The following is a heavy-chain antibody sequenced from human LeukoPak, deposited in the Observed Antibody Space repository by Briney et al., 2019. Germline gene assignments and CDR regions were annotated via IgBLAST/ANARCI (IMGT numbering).Heavy chain of an antibody. CDR3: ARLTYYYGSGSYWPGYFDY. V-gene: IGHV5-51*01. CDR1: GYSFTSYW. J-gene: IGHJ4*02. D-gene: IGHD3-10*01. Sequence: GESLKISCKGSGYSFTSYWIGWVRQMPGKDLEWMGIIYPGDSDTRYSPSFQGQVTISVDKSISTAYLQWSSLKASDTAMYYCARLTYYYGSGSYWPGYFDYWGQGTLVTVSS. CDR2: IYPGDSDT.